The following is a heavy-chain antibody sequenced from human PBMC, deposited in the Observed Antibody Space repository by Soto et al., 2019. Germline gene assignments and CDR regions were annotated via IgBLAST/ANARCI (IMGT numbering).Heavy chain of an antibody. CDR2: ISGSGGST. CDR3: AKLDGDMVRGVINPLYYYGMDV. J-gene: IGHJ6*02. V-gene: IGHV3-23*01. Sequence: EVQLLESGGGLVQPGGSLRLSCAASGFTFSSYAMSWVRQAPGKGLEWVSAISGSGGSTYYADSVKGRFTISRDNSKNTLYLQMNSLRAQDTAVYYCAKLDGDMVRGVINPLYYYGMDVWGQGTTVTVSS. D-gene: IGHD3-10*01. CDR1: GFTFSSYA.